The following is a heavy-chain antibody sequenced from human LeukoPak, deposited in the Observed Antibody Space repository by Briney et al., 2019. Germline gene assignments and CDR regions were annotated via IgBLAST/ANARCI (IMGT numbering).Heavy chain of an antibody. CDR3: ARHEVTAAAGTEFDS. V-gene: IGHV5-51*01. CDR2: IFLSDSDA. Sequence: GESLKISCQASGYKFTNYWIGWVRQMPGKGLEWMGIIFLSDSDARYSPSFQGQVTISADKSTSTAYLHWSTLKASDTAIYYCARHEVTAAAGTEFDSWGQGTLVTVSS. J-gene: IGHJ4*02. D-gene: IGHD6-13*01. CDR1: GYKFTNYW.